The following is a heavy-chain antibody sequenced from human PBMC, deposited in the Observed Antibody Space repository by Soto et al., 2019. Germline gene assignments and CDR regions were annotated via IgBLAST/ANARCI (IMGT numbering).Heavy chain of an antibody. V-gene: IGHV3-66*01. Sequence: GGSLRLSCAASGFTVSSNYMSWVRQAPGKGLEWVSVIYSGGSTYYADSVKGRFTISRDNSKNTLYLQMNSLRAEDTAVYYCARDGWPTPHLYYCGQRTLVPVSS. CDR2: IYSGGST. CDR3: ARDGWPTPHLYY. J-gene: IGHJ4*02. CDR1: GFTVSSNY.